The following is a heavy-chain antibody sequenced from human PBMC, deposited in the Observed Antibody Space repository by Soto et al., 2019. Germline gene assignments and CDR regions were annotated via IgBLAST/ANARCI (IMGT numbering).Heavy chain of an antibody. Sequence: GGSLRLSCSASGFTFSSYAVHWVRHAPGKGLEYVSTTNSNGGSTYYAASVKGRFTISRDNSRNTLYLQMSSLRAEDTAVYYCVKGRSSGYAGAFDIWGQGTMVTVSS. V-gene: IGHV3-64D*06. CDR2: TNSNGGST. CDR1: GFTFSSYA. CDR3: VKGRSSGYAGAFDI. J-gene: IGHJ3*02. D-gene: IGHD3-22*01.